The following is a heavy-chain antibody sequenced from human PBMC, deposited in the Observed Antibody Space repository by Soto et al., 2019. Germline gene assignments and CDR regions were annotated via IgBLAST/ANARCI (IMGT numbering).Heavy chain of an antibody. CDR1: GFTFGSYA. D-gene: IGHD3-16*01. Sequence: EVQLLESGGGLVQPGGSLRLSCAASGFTFGSYAMNWVRQAPGQGLEWVSSVSAAGANTYYADSVRGRFTISRDRSKSTLHLQMNSLRPDDTAVYYCAKSGGQENSFYGTMSHYDYYFYRDGWGRGATGTVS. J-gene: IGHJ6*03. CDR3: AKSGGQENSFYGTMSHYDYYFYRDG. CDR2: VSAAGANT. V-gene: IGHV3-23*01.